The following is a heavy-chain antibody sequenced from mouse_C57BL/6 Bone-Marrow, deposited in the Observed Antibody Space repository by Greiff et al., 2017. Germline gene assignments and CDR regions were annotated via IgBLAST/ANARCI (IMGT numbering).Heavy chain of an antibody. J-gene: IGHJ2*01. V-gene: IGHV5-2*01. CDR3: AFRSTRNYFDY. D-gene: IGHD2-1*01. CDR2: INSDGGST. Sequence: EVQLVESGGGLVQPGESLKLSCESNEYEFPSHDMSWVRKTPEQRLELVAAINSDGGSTYYPDTMERRFILSRDNTKKTLYLQMSSLRSEYTALYYCAFRSTRNYFDYWGQGTTLTVSS. CDR1: EYEFPSHD.